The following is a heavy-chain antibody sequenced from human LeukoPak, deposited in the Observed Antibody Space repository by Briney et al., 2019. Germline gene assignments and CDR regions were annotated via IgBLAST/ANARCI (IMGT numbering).Heavy chain of an antibody. CDR2: ITPILGTT. Sequence: SVKVSCKASGGTFSSHVISWVRQAPGQGLEWMGRITPILGTTNYAQKFQGRVTITADKSTSTAYMELRSLSSGDTAVYYCARVTFRGSQYNCFDPWGQGTLVTVSS. CDR3: ARVTFRGSQYNCFDP. J-gene: IGHJ5*02. V-gene: IGHV1-69*04. D-gene: IGHD1-26*01. CDR1: GGTFSSHV.